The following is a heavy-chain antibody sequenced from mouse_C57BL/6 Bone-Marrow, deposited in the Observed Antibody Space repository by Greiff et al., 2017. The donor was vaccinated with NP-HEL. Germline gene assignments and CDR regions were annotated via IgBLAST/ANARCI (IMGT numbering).Heavy chain of an antibody. Sequence: VQLVESGAELARPGASVKLSCKASGYTFTSYGISWVKQRTGQGLEWIGEIYPRSGNTYYNEKFKGKATLTADKSSSTAYMEIRSMTSEASAVYFCAPSDAYYYGSSPAWFAYWGQVTLVTVSA. CDR1: GYTFTSYG. CDR3: APSDAYYYGSSPAWFAY. D-gene: IGHD1-1*01. J-gene: IGHJ3*01. CDR2: IYPRSGNT. V-gene: IGHV1-81*01.